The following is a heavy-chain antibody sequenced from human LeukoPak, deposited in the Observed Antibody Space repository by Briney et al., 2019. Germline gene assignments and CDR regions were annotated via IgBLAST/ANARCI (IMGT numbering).Heavy chain of an antibody. V-gene: IGHV5-10-1*01. J-gene: IGHJ5*02. CDR2: IDPRDSYT. D-gene: IGHD3-16*01. CDR3: ATGSKGGNWIDP. Sequence: GESLKISCKGSGYSFTSYWIIWVRQMPGKGLECMGRIDPRDSYTNYSPSFQGLVTISADKATSTVYLQWSSLKASDTAMYYCATGSKGGNWIDPWGQGTLVTVSS. CDR1: GYSFTSYW.